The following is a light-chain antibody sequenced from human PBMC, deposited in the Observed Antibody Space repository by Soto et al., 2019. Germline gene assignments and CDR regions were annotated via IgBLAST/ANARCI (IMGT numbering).Light chain of an antibody. CDR3: TSYTPTGALV. CDR1: NTDVGGYNY. Sequence: QSVLTQPASVSGSPGQSITVSCTGTNTDVGGYNYVSWYQHRPGKAPRLTIYEVRNRLSGVSNRFSGSKSGNTASLTISGLQSEDEADYYCTSYTPTGALVFGSGTKVTVL. CDR2: EVR. V-gene: IGLV2-14*01. J-gene: IGLJ6*01.